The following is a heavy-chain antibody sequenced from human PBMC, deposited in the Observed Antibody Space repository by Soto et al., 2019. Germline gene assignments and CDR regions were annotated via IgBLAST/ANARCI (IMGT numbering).Heavy chain of an antibody. Sequence: GGSLRLSCAASGFTFSSYAMHWVRQAPGKGLEWVAVISYDGSNKYYADSVKGRFTISRDNSKNTLYLQMNSLRAEDTAVYYCARESPVGVVIIHYGMDVRGQGTTVTVSS. CDR3: ARESPVGVVIIHYGMDV. CDR2: ISYDGSNK. J-gene: IGHJ6*02. D-gene: IGHD3-3*01. CDR1: GFTFSSYA. V-gene: IGHV3-30-3*01.